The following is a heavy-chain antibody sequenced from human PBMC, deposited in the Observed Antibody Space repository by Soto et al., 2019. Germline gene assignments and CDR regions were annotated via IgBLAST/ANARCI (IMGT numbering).Heavy chain of an antibody. V-gene: IGHV3-7*01. CDR1: GFDFSHYC. CDR3: AREFS. CDR2: IKNDGSEQ. J-gene: IGHJ4*02. D-gene: IGHD3-3*01. Sequence: SGGTLRLSFAGSGFDFSHYCMSWVLQAPGKGPEWVAPIKNDGSEQFYRDSVKGRFNIYKDDVNKSLFIQMNKIRTDDKALYYCAREFSWGQGTLVTVSS.